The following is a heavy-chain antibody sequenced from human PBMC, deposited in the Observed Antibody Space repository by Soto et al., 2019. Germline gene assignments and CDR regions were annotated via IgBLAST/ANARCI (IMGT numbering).Heavy chain of an antibody. CDR3: VSDRGYGHVSVPDS. Sequence: QAHLVESGGGVVQPGRSLRLSCAASGFTFTSYGMHWVRQAPGTRLEWVAVISYDGGLQHYADSVKGRFTISRDNSQSMVLLQMNSLRAEDTAVYYCVSDRGYGHVSVPDSWGQGTLVSVSS. CDR1: GFTFTSYG. D-gene: IGHD5-18*01. J-gene: IGHJ5*01. CDR2: ISYDGGLQ. V-gene: IGHV3-30*03.